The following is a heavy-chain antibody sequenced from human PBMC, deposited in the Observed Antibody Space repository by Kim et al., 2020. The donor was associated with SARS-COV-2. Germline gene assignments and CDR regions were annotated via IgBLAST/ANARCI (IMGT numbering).Heavy chain of an antibody. CDR2: IFTGGTT. D-gene: IGHD5-18*01. Sequence: GGSLRLSCAASGFTVSSTYMGWVRQAPGKGLEWVSLIFTGGTTNYADSVKGRFTISRDNSKNTLYLQMNSLRAEDTAVYFCARGGYNSGYIFDSWGQGTLLTVSS. V-gene: IGHV3-53*01. CDR3: ARGGYNSGYIFDS. J-gene: IGHJ4*02. CDR1: GFTVSSTY.